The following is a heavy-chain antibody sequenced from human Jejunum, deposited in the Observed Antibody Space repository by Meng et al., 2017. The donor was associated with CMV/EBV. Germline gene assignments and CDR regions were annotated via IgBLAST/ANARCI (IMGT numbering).Heavy chain of an antibody. D-gene: IGHD3-16*02. CDR3: ARHQNGGTYPLDY. J-gene: IGHJ4*02. Sequence: QGTRKESGPGPVKPSETLSLTCAVSGGSISTYYWSWIRQPPGKGLEWIGNNYYSGSTNYNPSLASRVTISVDSSKNQFSLKLSSVTAADTAVYYCARHQNGGTYPLDYWGQGTLVTVSS. CDR1: GGSISTYY. CDR2: NYYSGST. V-gene: IGHV4-59*08.